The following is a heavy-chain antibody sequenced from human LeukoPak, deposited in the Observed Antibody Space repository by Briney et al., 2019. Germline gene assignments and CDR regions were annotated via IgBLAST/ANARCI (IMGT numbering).Heavy chain of an antibody. J-gene: IGHJ3*02. CDR1: GFTFDDYG. Sequence: GGSLRLSCAASGFTFDDYGMSWVRQAPGKGLEWVSGINWNGGSTGYVDSLKGRFTISRDNAKNSLYLQMNSLRAEDTALYYCARASPHHYGFLDIWGQGTMVTVSS. D-gene: IGHD3-10*01. CDR2: INWNGGST. CDR3: ARASPHHYGFLDI. V-gene: IGHV3-20*04.